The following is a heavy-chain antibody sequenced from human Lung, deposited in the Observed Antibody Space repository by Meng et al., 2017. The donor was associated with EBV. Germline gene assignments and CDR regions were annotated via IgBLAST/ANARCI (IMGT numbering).Heavy chain of an antibody. J-gene: IGHJ5*01. CDR3: ARSRETSNTSWGLFDS. CDR1: GHPITDYY. V-gene: IGHV1-2*06. D-gene: IGHD2-2*01. CDR2: ISPNSGDT. Sequence: QVRRRMYGAGVKQPGVLGKGSCKASGHPITDYYWPWEQQAPGQGLEWMGRISPNSGDTNYAQNFQGRVTMTRDTSISTAYMELNRLGSDDTAIYYCARSRETSNTSWGLFDSWGQGTLVTVSS.